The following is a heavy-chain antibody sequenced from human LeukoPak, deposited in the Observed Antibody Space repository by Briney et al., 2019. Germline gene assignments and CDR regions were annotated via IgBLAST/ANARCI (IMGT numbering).Heavy chain of an antibody. CDR1: GFTFTSYW. J-gene: IGHJ4*02. CDR2: VEHDGSRT. D-gene: IGHD4-17*01. CDR3: ATDLG. Sequence: GGSPRLSCAASGFTFTSYWMHWVRQPPGKGLVWVSRVEHDGSRTAYADSVTGRFTISRDNARNIVYLQMNSLRAEDTAVYYCATDLGWGQGTLVTVSS. V-gene: IGHV3-74*01.